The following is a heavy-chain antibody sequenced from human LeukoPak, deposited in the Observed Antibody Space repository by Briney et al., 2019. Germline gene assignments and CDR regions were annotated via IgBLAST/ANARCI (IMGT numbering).Heavy chain of an antibody. Sequence: GRSLRLSCAASGFTFDDYAMHWVRQAPGKGLEWVSGISWNSGGIGYADSVKGRFTISRDNAKNSLYLQMNSLRAEDTAVYYCARVRVAVAAPYYFDYWGQGTLVTVSS. V-gene: IGHV3-9*01. CDR3: ARVRVAVAAPYYFDY. D-gene: IGHD6-19*01. J-gene: IGHJ4*02. CDR1: GFTFDDYA. CDR2: ISWNSGGI.